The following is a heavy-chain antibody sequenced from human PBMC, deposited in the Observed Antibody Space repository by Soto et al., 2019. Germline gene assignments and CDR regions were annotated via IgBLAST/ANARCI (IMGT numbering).Heavy chain of an antibody. CDR2: VSSGSGNI. CDR1: GFTFSTYT. V-gene: IGHV3-21*01. D-gene: IGHD5-12*01. J-gene: IGHJ5*01. Sequence: GGSLRLSCVVSGFTFSTYTMTWVRQAPGKGLEWVPSVSSGSGNIYYADSVKGRFTISRDNAKDSLYLQMNSLGAEDTAVYYCATDRDGYNSNGFDSWGQGTLVTVSS. CDR3: ATDRDGYNSNGFDS.